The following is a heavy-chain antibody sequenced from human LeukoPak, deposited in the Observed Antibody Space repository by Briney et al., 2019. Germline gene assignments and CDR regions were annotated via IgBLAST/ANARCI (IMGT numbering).Heavy chain of an antibody. V-gene: IGHV3-7*01. J-gene: IGHJ4*02. CDR1: GFTFSSYR. CDR2: IKPDGSEK. D-gene: IGHD1-26*01. Sequence: PGGSLRLSCAASGFTFSSYRMSWVRQAPGKGLEWVANIKPDGSEKYYVDSVKGRFTISRDNAKKSLYLQMNSLRAEDTALYYCARDTVGATDYWGQGTLVTVSS. CDR3: ARDTVGATDY.